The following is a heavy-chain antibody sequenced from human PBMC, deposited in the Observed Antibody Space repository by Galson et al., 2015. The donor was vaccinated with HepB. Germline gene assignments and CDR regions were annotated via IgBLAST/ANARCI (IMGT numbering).Heavy chain of an antibody. J-gene: IGHJ4*02. CDR3: ARMDGSGNYYFDY. V-gene: IGHV4-31*03. D-gene: IGHD3-10*01. CDR2: IHYSGSI. CDR1: GGSISSGVYY. Sequence: TLSLTCTVSGGSISSGVYYWSWIRQHPGKGLEWIGYIHYSGSIYYNPSLGSRSDISLDTSKNQISLELTSVTAADTALYYCARMDGSGNYYFDYWGQGTVVTVSS.